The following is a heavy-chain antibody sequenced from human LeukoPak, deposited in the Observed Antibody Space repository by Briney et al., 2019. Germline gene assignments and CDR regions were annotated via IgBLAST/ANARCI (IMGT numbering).Heavy chain of an antibody. D-gene: IGHD6-19*01. Sequence: PGGSLRLSCAASGFTFSSHWMSWVRQAPGKGLEWVANIKQDGSEKYYVDSVKGRFTISRDNAKNSLYLQMNSLRAEDTAVYYCAKTSGYSNGWYTFDYWGQGTLVTVSS. CDR1: GFTFSSHW. V-gene: IGHV3-7*01. CDR3: AKTSGYSNGWYTFDY. J-gene: IGHJ4*02. CDR2: IKQDGSEK.